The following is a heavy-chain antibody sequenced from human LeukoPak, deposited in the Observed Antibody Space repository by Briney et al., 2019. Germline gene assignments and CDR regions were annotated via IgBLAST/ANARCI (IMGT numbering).Heavy chain of an antibody. Sequence: PSETLSLTCTVSGASISGFYWSWIRQPPGKELEWIGYNHYRRDTTYNPSLKSRVTISVDMSKRQFSLSLNSVTAADTAIYCCARAYGDYIDVWGRGTLVTVSS. CDR3: ARAYGDYIDV. CDR2: NHYRRDT. CDR1: GASISGFY. J-gene: IGHJ2*01. V-gene: IGHV4-59*01. D-gene: IGHD4-17*01.